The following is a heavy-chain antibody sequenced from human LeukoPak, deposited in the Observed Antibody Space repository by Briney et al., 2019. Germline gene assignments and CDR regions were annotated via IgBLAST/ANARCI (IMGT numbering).Heavy chain of an antibody. CDR2: ISSNGGST. CDR3: VKSPSYDFWSGYLYYFDY. J-gene: IGHJ4*02. CDR1: GFTFSIYA. Sequence: GESLKISCSASGFTFSIYAMHWVRQAPGKGLEYVSGISSNGGSTYYADSVKGRFTISRDNSKNTLYLQMSSLRAEDTAVYYCVKSPSYDFWSGYLYYFDYWGQGTWSPSPQ. V-gene: IGHV3-64D*09. D-gene: IGHD3-3*01.